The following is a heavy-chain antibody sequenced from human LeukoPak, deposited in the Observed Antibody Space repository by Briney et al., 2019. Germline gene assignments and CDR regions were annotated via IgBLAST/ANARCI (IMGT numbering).Heavy chain of an antibody. CDR2: ISSSSSYI. CDR1: GFTVSSNY. CDR3: ARGGRGVIITRNWFDP. J-gene: IGHJ5*02. Sequence: GGSLRLSCAASGFTVSSNYMSWVRQAPGKGLEWVSSISSSSSYIYYADSVKGRFTISRDNAKNSLYLQMNSLRAEDTAVYYCARGGRGVIITRNWFDPWGQGTLVTVSS. V-gene: IGHV3-21*01. D-gene: IGHD3-10*01.